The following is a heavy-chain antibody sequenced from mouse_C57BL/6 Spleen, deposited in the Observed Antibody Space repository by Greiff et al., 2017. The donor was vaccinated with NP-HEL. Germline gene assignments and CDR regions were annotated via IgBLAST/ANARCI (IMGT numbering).Heavy chain of an antibody. D-gene: IGHD2-3*01. V-gene: IGHV1-55*01. CDR2: IYPGSGST. CDR3: ARRCSDGYSWYFDV. Sequence: QVQLQQSGAELVKPGASVKMSCKASGYTFTSYWITWVKQRPGQGLEWIGDIYPGSGSTNYNEKFKSKSTLTVDTSSSTAYMQLSSLTSEDSAVSYCARRCSDGYSWYFDVWGTGTTVTVSS. CDR1: GYTFTSYW. J-gene: IGHJ1*03.